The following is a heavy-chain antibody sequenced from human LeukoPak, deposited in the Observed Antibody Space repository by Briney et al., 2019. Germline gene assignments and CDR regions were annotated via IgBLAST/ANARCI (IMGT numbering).Heavy chain of an antibody. CDR3: AKDRWGGDGDLGDMDV. CDR1: GFTVSSNY. D-gene: IGHD4-17*01. CDR2: INSGGNA. V-gene: IGHV3-53*01. Sequence: QPGRSLRPSPAVSGFTVSSNYMNWVRQAPGKGLEWVSVINSGGNAYYADSVKGRFTISRHNSKNMPYLQMNSRRAEDTAVYYWAKDRWGGDGDLGDMDVWGQGTTVTVSS. J-gene: IGHJ6*02.